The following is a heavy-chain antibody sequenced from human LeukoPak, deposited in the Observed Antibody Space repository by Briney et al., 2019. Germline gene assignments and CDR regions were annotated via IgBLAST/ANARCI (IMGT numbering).Heavy chain of an antibody. CDR1: GFTFSSYG. Sequence: PGGSLRLSCAASGFTFSSYGMHWVRQAPGKGLEWVAFIRYDGSNKYYADSVKGRFTISRDNSKNTLYLQMNSLRAEDTAVYYCAKDPQSYYYDSSGTPGYWGQGTLVTVSS. V-gene: IGHV3-30*02. D-gene: IGHD3-22*01. J-gene: IGHJ4*02. CDR2: IRYDGSNK. CDR3: AKDPQSYYYDSSGTPGY.